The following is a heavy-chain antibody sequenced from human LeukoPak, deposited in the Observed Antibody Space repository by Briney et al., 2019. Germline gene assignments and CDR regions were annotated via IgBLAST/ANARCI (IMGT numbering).Heavy chain of an antibody. CDR3: ARGRVGYYFDY. D-gene: IGHD1-26*01. Sequence: GGALRLSCAASGFTASSNYMNWVRQAPGKGLECVSVIYSGGSTYYADSVKGRFTISRDNSKKTLYLQMNSLRAEDTAVYYCARGRVGYYFDYWGQGTLVTVSS. V-gene: IGHV3-66*02. CDR1: GFTASSNY. CDR2: IYSGGST. J-gene: IGHJ4*02.